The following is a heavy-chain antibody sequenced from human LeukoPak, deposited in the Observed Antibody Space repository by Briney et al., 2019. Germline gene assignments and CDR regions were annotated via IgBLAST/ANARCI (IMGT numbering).Heavy chain of an antibody. J-gene: IGHJ5*02. CDR1: GGSISSYY. Sequence: PSETLSLTCTVSGGSISSYYWSWIRQPPGKGLEWIGYIYYSGSTNYNPSLKSRVTISVDTSKNQFSLKLSSVTAADTAVYYCARDLGQVTIFGVGLFDPWGQGTLVTFSS. CDR2: IYYSGST. CDR3: ARDLGQVTIFGVGLFDP. V-gene: IGHV4-59*01. D-gene: IGHD3-3*01.